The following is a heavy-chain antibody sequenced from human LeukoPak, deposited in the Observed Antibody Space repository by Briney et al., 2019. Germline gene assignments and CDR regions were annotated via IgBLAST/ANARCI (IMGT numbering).Heavy chain of an antibody. D-gene: IGHD3-22*01. CDR3: ASKYYYDSSGYPYY. CDR1: GFTLDDYG. V-gene: IGHV3-11*01. J-gene: IGHJ4*02. CDR2: ISSSGSTI. Sequence: GGSLRLSCAASGFTLDDYGMSWVRQAPGKGLEWVSYISSSGSTIYYADSVKGRFTISRDNAKNSLYLQMNSLRAEDTAVYYCASKYYYDSSGYPYYWGQGTLVTVSS.